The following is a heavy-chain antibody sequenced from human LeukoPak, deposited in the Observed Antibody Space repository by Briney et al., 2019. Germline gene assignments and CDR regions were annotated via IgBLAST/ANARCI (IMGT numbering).Heavy chain of an antibody. J-gene: IGHJ4*02. V-gene: IGHV1-2*02. Sequence: GASVKVSFKASGYTFTDYYMHWMRQAPGQGLEWMGWINPNSGGTNYAQKFQGRVTMTRDTSISTAYMELSRLKSDDTAVYYCARGGGYDYGFDYWGQGTLVTVSS. CDR2: INPNSGGT. CDR1: GYTFTDYY. CDR3: ARGGGYDYGFDY. D-gene: IGHD5-12*01.